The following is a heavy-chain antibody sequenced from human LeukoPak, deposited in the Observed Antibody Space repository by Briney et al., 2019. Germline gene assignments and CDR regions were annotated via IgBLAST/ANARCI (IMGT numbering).Heavy chain of an antibody. J-gene: IGHJ5*02. V-gene: IGHV3-23*01. D-gene: IGHD3-10*01. CDR1: GFAFSSQA. Sequence: GGSLRLSCAASGFAFSSQAMGWVRQAPGKGLEWVSVISDSGDTTYYADSVKGRFTISRDNSKNTLYLQMNSLRVEDTAVYYCATPEHYYGSGKKWIDPWGQGTLVTVSS. CDR2: ISDSGDTT. CDR3: ATPEHYYGSGKKWIDP.